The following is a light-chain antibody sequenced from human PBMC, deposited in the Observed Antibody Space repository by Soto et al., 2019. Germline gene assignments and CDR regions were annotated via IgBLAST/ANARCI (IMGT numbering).Light chain of an antibody. CDR3: QQYEIAPKT. V-gene: IGKV3-20*01. J-gene: IGKJ1*01. CDR2: GAS. CDR1: QSLVSNH. Sequence: EIVLTQSPGTLSLSPGERATLSCRASQSLVSNHLAWYQQKPGQAPRLLIYGASSRATGIPDRFSGSGSGTDFTLSISRVEPEDFAVYYCQQYEIAPKTFGQWTKVEIK.